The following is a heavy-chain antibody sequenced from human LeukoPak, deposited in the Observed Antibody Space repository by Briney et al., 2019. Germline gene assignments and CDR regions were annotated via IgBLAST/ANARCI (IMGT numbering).Heavy chain of an antibody. V-gene: IGHV3-48*03. Sequence: PGGSLRLSCAASGFTFSSYEMNWVRQAPGKGLEWVSYISSSGSTIYYADSVKGRFTISRDNAKNSLYLQMNSLRAEDTAVYYCAREMAYFDRSAIDYWGQGTLVTVSS. CDR2: ISSSGSTI. CDR1: GFTFSSYE. CDR3: AREMAYFDRSAIDY. J-gene: IGHJ4*02. D-gene: IGHD3-9*01.